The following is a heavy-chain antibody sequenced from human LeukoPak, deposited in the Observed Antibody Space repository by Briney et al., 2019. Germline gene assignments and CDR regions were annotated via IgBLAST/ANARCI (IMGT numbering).Heavy chain of an antibody. J-gene: IGHJ5*02. V-gene: IGHV3-30*04. Sequence: GRSLRLSCAASGFTFSSYAMHWVRQAPGKGLEWVAVISYDGSNKYYADSVRGRFTISRDNSKNTLYLQMNSLRAEDTAVYYCASPAQPWGQGTLVTVSS. CDR1: GFTFSSYA. CDR3: ASPAQP. CDR2: ISYDGSNK.